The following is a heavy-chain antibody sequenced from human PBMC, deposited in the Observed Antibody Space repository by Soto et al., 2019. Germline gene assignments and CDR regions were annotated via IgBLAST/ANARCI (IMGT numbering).Heavy chain of an antibody. J-gene: IGHJ6*02. Sequence: PGGSLRLSCAASGVSFSDEAMTWVRQAPGKGLEWVASIHGSGRSKYYADSIKGRFTISRDNSKNTLYLQMNRLTAADTAVYYCAKVGPSFYYGMDVWGQGTTVTVSS. D-gene: IGHD1-26*01. CDR3: AKVGPSFYYGMDV. CDR1: GVSFSDEA. CDR2: IHGSGRSK. V-gene: IGHV3-23*01.